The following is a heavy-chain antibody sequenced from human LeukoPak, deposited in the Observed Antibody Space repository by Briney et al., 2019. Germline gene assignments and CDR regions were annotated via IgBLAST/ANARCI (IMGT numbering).Heavy chain of an antibody. CDR1: GFTFSSYS. D-gene: IGHD6-6*01. CDR2: ISNGSSYI. CDR3: ARDFGGSSSGY. Sequence: GGSLRLSCAASGFTFSSYSMNWVRQAPGKGLEWVSSISNGSSYIYYADSVKGRFTISRDNARNSLYLQMNSLRAEDTDVYCCARDFGGSSSGYWGQGTLVTVST. J-gene: IGHJ4*02. V-gene: IGHV3-21*01.